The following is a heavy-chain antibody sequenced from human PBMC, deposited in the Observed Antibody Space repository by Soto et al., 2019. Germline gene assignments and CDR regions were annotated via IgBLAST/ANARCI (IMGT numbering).Heavy chain of an antibody. CDR2: IYWDDDK. D-gene: IGHD6-6*01. J-gene: IGHJ6*03. CDR1: GFSLSTSGVG. Sequence: QITLKESGPTLVKPTQTLMLTCTFSGFSLSTSGVGVGWIRQPPGKALEWLALIYWDDDKRYSPSLKSRLTITKDTSKNQVVLTMTNMDPVDTATYYCAHSRYEYSSSIYYYMDVWGKGTTVTVSS. V-gene: IGHV2-5*02. CDR3: AHSRYEYSSSIYYYMDV.